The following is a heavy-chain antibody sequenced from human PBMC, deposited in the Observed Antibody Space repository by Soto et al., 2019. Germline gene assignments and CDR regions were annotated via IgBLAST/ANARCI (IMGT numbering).Heavy chain of an antibody. CDR3: AHLLTYSASWDVGCFAS. CDR2: IYWDNHR. V-gene: IGHV2-5*02. Sequence: QITLKESGPALVEPTQTLTLTCSFSGFSLSNSGVGVGWFRQAPGKALECLGIIYWDNHRRYNPPLKDRLNIPNHTSNPQVVVPMTYIQPVDTGTYYYAHLLTYSASWDVGCFASWCQGPPVTVS. D-gene: IGHD2-21*01. CDR1: GFSLSNSGVG. J-gene: IGHJ5*01.